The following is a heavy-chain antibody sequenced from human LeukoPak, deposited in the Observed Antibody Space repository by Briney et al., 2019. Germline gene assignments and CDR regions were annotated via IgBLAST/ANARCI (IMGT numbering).Heavy chain of an antibody. J-gene: IGHJ3*02. CDR1: GGSISSYH. CDR3: ARDWAPTTDAFDI. Sequence: SETLSLTCTVSGGSISSYHWSWIRQPAGKGLEWIGRIYSSGSTNYNPSLKSRVTMSLDTSKNQFSLKLTSVTAADTAVYYCARDWAPTTDAFDIWGQGTMVTVSS. D-gene: IGHD4-11*01. V-gene: IGHV4-4*07. CDR2: IYSSGST.